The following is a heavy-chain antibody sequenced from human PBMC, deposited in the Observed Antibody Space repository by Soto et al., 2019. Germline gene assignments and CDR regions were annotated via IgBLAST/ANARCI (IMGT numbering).Heavy chain of an antibody. CDR2: IIPIFGTA. Sequence: QVQLVQSGAEVKKPGSSVKVSCKASGGTFSSYAISWVRQAPGQGLEWMGGIIPIFGTANYAQKFQGRVTITADESTSTAYMELSSLRSEDTAVYYCARDSTKRLNYYDSSDDAFDIWGQGTMVTVSS. CDR1: GGTFSSYA. D-gene: IGHD3-22*01. J-gene: IGHJ3*02. CDR3: ARDSTKRLNYYDSSDDAFDI. V-gene: IGHV1-69*01.